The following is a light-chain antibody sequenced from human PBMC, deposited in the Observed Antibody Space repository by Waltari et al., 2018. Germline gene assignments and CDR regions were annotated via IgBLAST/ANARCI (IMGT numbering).Light chain of an antibody. CDR1: QSVNNR. J-gene: IGKJ3*01. CDR3: QYRGHWPPGAT. V-gene: IGKV3-11*01. CDR2: DAS. Sequence: EIVLTRSPATLSLSPGERATLSCRASQSVNNRLAWYQQKLGQAPRLLLHDASKRATGIPARFSGGGSGTDFPLTISSLEPEDFAVYYCQYRGHWPPGATFGPGTKVDIK.